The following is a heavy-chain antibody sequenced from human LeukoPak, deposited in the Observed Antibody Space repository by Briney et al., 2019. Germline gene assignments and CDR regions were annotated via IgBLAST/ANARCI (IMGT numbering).Heavy chain of an antibody. CDR2: IYPGDSNT. V-gene: IGHV5-51*01. J-gene: IGHJ5*02. Sequence: GESLKISCKGSGYSFSNFKIGWVRQMPGKGLEWMGIIYPGDSNTKYSPSFQGQVTISVDKSISTAYLQWSSLKASDTAMYYCARRDYYDGIASIAAVDRWGQGTLVTVSS. CDR3: ARRDYYDGIASIAAVDR. D-gene: IGHD3-22*01. CDR1: GYSFSNFK.